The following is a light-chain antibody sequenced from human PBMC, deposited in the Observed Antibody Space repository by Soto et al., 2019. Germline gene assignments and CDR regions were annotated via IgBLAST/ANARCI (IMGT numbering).Light chain of an antibody. V-gene: IGLV2-14*01. CDR1: GSDIGAYNF. CDR2: EVS. Sequence: QSALTQPASVSGSPGQSITISCTGTGSDIGAYNFVSWYQQHPGKAPKVIIYEVSNRPSEISSRFSGSKSGNTASLTISGRQLEDEADYYCTSYAARGVLFGGGTKVTVL. J-gene: IGLJ2*01. CDR3: TSYAARGVL.